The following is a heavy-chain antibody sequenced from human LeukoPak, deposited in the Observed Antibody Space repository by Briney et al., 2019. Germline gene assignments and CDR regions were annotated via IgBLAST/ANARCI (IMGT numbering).Heavy chain of an antibody. CDR1: GGSISTYY. D-gene: IGHD6-19*01. J-gene: IGHJ5*02. V-gene: IGHV4-59*01. CDR3: ARAGSSGWYAEFDP. Sequence: RASETLSLTCTVSGGSISTYYWSWIRQPPGKGLEWIGYIYYSGSTNYNPSLKSRVTISIDTSKNQFSLKLTSVTAADTAVYDCARAGSSGWYAEFDPWGQGTLVTVSS. CDR2: IYYSGST.